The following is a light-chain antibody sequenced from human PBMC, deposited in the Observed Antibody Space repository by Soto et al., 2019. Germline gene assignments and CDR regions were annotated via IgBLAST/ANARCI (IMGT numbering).Light chain of an antibody. J-gene: IGLJ1*01. CDR2: DVT. CDR1: SSDVGGYNY. V-gene: IGLV2-14*03. Sequence: QSVLTQPASVSGSPGQSITISCSGTSSDVGGYNYVSWYQQLPGKAPKLIIYDVTIRPSGVSNRFSGSKSGNTASLTISGLQAEDEADYFCCSYSSSSALPYVFGTGTKLTVL. CDR3: CSYSSSSALPYV.